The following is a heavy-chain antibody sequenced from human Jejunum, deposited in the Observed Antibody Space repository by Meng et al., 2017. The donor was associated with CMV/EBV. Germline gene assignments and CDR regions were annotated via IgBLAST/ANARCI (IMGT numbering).Heavy chain of an antibody. D-gene: IGHD6-13*01. J-gene: IGHJ4*02. CDR3: ARGRTGTSWPRPHYFDY. V-gene: IGHV3-7*01. CDR2: VKQDGSEK. Sequence: IFNTFWMSWVRQAPGKGLEWVANVKQDGSEKYYVDSVKGRFTISRDNAKNSLFLQLDSLRGDDTAVYYCARGRTGTSWPRPHYFDYWGQGTLVTVSS. CDR1: IFNTFW.